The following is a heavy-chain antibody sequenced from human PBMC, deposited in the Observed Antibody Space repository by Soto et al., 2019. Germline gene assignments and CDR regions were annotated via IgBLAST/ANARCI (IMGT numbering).Heavy chain of an antibody. J-gene: IGHJ4*02. V-gene: IGHV4-31*03. CDR3: ARHIAAAGKFDY. Sequence: SETLSLTCTVSGGSISSGGYYWSWIRQHPGKGLEWIGYIYYSGSTYYNPSLKSRVTISVDTSKNQFSLKLSSVTAADTAVYYCARHIAAAGKFDYWGQGTLVTVSS. D-gene: IGHD6-13*01. CDR1: GGSISSGGYY. CDR2: IYYSGST.